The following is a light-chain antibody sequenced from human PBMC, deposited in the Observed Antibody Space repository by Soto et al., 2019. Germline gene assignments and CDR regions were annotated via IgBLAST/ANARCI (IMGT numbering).Light chain of an antibody. Sequence: EILMTQSPATLSVSPGERATLSCRASQSVNSNLAWYQQKPGQAPRLLIYGASTRATGIPARFSGSGSGTEFTLTISSLQSEDFAVYYCQQYNNWPLFGPGTKVDIK. J-gene: IGKJ3*01. CDR2: GAS. CDR1: QSVNSN. CDR3: QQYNNWPL. V-gene: IGKV3-15*01.